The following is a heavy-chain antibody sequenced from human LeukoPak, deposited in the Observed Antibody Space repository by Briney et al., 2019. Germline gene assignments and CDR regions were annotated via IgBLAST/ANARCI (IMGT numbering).Heavy chain of an antibody. D-gene: IGHD3-10*01. J-gene: IGHJ3*02. Sequence: GGSLRLSCAASGLTFDDYGMSWVRQAPGKGLEWVSAISGSGGSTYYADSVKGRFTISRDNSKNTLYLQMNSLRAEDTAVYYCAKVRGATMVRGVIIPFDAFDIWGQGTMVTVSS. CDR2: ISGSGGST. CDR1: GLTFDDYG. CDR3: AKVRGATMVRGVIIPFDAFDI. V-gene: IGHV3-23*01.